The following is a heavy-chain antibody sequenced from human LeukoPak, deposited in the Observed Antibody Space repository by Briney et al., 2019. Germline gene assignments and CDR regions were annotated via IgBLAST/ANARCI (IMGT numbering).Heavy chain of an antibody. Sequence: SGGSLRLSCAASGFTFYDYAMHWVRQAPGKGLEWVSGISWNSGTIDYADSVKGRFSISRDNAKNSLYLQMNSLRPEDTALYYCANGRYDSSGPVCWGQGTLVTVSS. J-gene: IGHJ4*02. CDR2: ISWNSGTI. V-gene: IGHV3-9*01. CDR3: ANGRYDSSGPVC. D-gene: IGHD3-22*01. CDR1: GFTFYDYA.